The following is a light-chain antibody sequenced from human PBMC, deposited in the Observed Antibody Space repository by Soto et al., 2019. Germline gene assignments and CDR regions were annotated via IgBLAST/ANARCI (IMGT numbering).Light chain of an antibody. CDR2: DVI. CDR1: SSDVGAYNF. J-gene: IGLJ3*02. CDR3: SSYAGSHTYEV. Sequence: QSALTQPASVSGSPGQSITISCTGTSSDVGAYNFVSWYQQNPGKAPKLILYDVIKRPSGVPDRFSGSKSGNTASLTISGLQTEDEADYHCSSYAGSHTYEVFGGGTKLTVL. V-gene: IGLV2-11*01.